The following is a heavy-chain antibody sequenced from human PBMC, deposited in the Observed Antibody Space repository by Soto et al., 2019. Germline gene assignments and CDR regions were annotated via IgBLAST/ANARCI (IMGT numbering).Heavy chain of an antibody. CDR3: AKDTYYYDSSGQKTYYFDY. CDR1: GFTFSSYA. V-gene: IGHV3-23*01. CDR2: ISGSGGST. Sequence: GGSLRLSCAASGFTFSSYAMSWVRQAPGKGLEWVSAISGSGGSTYYADSVKGRFTISRDNSKNTLYLQMNSLRAEDTAVYYCAKDTYYYDSSGQKTYYFDYWGQGTLVTVSS. J-gene: IGHJ4*02. D-gene: IGHD3-22*01.